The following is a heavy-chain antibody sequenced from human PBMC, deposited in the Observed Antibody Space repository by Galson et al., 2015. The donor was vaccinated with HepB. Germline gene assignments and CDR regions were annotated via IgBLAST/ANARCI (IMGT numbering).Heavy chain of an antibody. CDR1: GFSLSASS. Sequence: SLRLSCAVSGFSLSASSMSWVRQAPGKGLEWISYISSQSWTIYHADSVKGRFTISRDNARNSLDLQMTSLRAEDTAVYYCARGSGPTGNHYWYFDLWGRGTLVTVSS. CDR3: ARGSGPTGNHYWYFDL. D-gene: IGHD1-14*01. V-gene: IGHV3-48*01. J-gene: IGHJ2*01. CDR2: ISSQSWTI.